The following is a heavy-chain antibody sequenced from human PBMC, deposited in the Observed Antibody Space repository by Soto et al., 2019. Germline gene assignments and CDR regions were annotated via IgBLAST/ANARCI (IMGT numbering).Heavy chain of an antibody. V-gene: IGHV1-2*02. CDR1: GYIFTGYY. CDR2: INPNSGGT. CDR3: ARPYCGTNSCHNWFDP. J-gene: IGHJ5*02. D-gene: IGHD2-21*01. Sequence: ASVKVSCKASGYIFTGYYMNWVRQAPGQGLEWMGGINPNSGGTNCAQKFQGRVTMTTDTSISTAYMELSGLRSDDTAIYYCARPYCGTNSCHNWFDPWGQGTLVTVSS.